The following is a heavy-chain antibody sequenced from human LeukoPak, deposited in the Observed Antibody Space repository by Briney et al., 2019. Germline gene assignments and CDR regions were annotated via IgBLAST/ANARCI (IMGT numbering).Heavy chain of an antibody. D-gene: IGHD1-26*01. CDR2: IYYSGST. CDR1: GGSISSYY. CDR3: ARVRVGATSSWYFDL. V-gene: IGHV4-59*01. Sequence: SETLSLTCTVSGGSISSYYWSWIRQPPGKGLEWIGYIYYSGSTNYNPSLKSRVTISVDTSKNQFSLKLSSVTAADTAVYHCARVRVGATSSWYFDLWGRGTLVTVSS. J-gene: IGHJ2*01.